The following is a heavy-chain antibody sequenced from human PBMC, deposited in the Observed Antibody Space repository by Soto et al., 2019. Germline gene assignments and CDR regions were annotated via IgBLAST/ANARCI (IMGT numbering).Heavy chain of an antibody. Sequence: QVQLQQWRAGLLKPSETLSLTCAVYGGSFSGYYWSWIRQPPGKGLEWIGEINHSGSTNYNPSLKSRVTISVDTSKNQFSLKLSSVTAADTAVYYCARDKNDYGDHSAFDIWGQGTMVTVSS. J-gene: IGHJ3*02. CDR3: ARDKNDYGDHSAFDI. CDR2: INHSGST. CDR1: GGSFSGYY. D-gene: IGHD4-17*01. V-gene: IGHV4-34*01.